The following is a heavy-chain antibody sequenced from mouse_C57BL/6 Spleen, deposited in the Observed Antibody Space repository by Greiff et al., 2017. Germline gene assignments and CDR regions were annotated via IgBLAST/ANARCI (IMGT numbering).Heavy chain of an antibody. J-gene: IGHJ4*01. CDR2: ISSGSSTI. CDR3: ERENWEKGDAMDY. Sequence: EVNLVESGGGLVKPGGSLILSCAASGFTFSDYGMHWVRQAPEKGLEWVAYISSGSSTIYYADTVKGRFTISRDNAKNTLFLQMTSLRSEDTAMYYCERENWEKGDAMDYWGQGTSVTVSS. CDR1: GFTFSDYG. V-gene: IGHV5-17*01. D-gene: IGHD4-1*01.